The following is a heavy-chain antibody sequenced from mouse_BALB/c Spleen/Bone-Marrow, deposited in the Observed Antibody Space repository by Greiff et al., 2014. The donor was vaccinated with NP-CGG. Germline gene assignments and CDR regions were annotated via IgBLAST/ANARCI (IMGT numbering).Heavy chain of an antibody. V-gene: IGHV1-87*01. CDR3: AREGYYYGSSTYYAMDY. J-gene: IGHJ4*01. Sequence: QVQLLQSGAELARPGASVKLSCKASGYTFTSYWMQWVKQRPGQGLEWIGAIYPGDGDTRYTQKFKGKATLTADKSSSTAYMQLSSLASEDSAVYYCAREGYYYGSSTYYAMDYWGQGTSVTVSS. CDR1: GYTFTSYW. CDR2: IYPGDGDT. D-gene: IGHD1-1*01.